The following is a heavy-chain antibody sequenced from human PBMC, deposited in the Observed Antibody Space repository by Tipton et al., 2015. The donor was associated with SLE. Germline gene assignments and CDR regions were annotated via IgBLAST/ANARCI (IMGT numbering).Heavy chain of an antibody. CDR3: IKEGERPPDYFDY. D-gene: IGHD1-1*01. CDR2: IGADSAT. J-gene: IGHJ4*02. V-gene: IGHV3-53*01. CDR1: GLTVSRNH. Sequence: SLRLSCAASGLTVSRNHMNWVRQAPGKGLEWVSAIGADSATFYADSVKGRFTIARDNSNNVVYLQMNSLRAEDTAMYYCIKEGERPPDYFDYWSQGTLVTVSS.